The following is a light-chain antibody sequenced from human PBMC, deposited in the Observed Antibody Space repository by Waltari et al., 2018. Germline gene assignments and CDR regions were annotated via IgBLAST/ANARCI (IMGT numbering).Light chain of an antibody. V-gene: IGLV3-21*02. CDR3: QVWDITSDHFV. CDR2: DNS. CDR1: NIGSKS. Sequence: SYVLTQPPSVSVAPGQTARITCGGTNIGSKSVHWYQQKPGQAPVLVVYDNSDRTSGSPERFAGSNSGNTATLTISRVEAGDEADYYCQVWDITSDHFVFGTGTKVTV. J-gene: IGLJ1*01.